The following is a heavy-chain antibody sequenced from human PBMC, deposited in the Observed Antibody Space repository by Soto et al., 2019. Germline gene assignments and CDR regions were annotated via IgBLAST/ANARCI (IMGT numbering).Heavy chain of an antibody. J-gene: IGHJ4*02. Sequence: ESLSLTCTVSGGSIRDYYWSWIRQPPGKGLEWIGYIYYTGTTKYNPSLKSRVTISVDSSKNQFSLKLDSVTAADTAVYYCARLGGDSPAFDSLGQGTLLTISS. D-gene: IGHD2-21*01. CDR1: GGSIRDYY. V-gene: IGHV4-59*08. CDR3: ARLGGDSPAFDS. CDR2: IYYTGTT.